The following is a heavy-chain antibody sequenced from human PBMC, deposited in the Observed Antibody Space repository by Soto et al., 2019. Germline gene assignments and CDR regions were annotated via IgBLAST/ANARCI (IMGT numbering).Heavy chain of an antibody. CDR2: IYYSGST. CDR3: ARVGAYDIEIDY. Sequence: SETLSLTCTVSGGSVSSGSYYWSWIRQPPGKGLEWIGYIYYSGSTNYNPSLKSRVTISVGTSKNQFSLKLSSVTAADTAVYYCARVGAYDIEIDYWGQGTLVTVSS. CDR1: GGSVSSGSYY. J-gene: IGHJ4*02. D-gene: IGHD3-9*01. V-gene: IGHV4-61*01.